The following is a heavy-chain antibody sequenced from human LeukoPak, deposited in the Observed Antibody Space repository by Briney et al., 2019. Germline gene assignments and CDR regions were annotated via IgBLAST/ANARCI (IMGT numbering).Heavy chain of an antibody. V-gene: IGHV3-48*03. J-gene: IGHJ1*01. CDR3: ARVPITLAGTKDAKYFQH. Sequence: GGSLRLSCAASGFTFSSYEMNWVRQAPGKGLEWVSYISSSGRTTYYADSVKGRFTMSRDNAKNTLYLQMNSLRAEDTAVYYCARVPITLAGTKDAKYFQHWGQGTLVTVSS. CDR2: ISSSGRTT. D-gene: IGHD6-19*01. CDR1: GFTFSSYE.